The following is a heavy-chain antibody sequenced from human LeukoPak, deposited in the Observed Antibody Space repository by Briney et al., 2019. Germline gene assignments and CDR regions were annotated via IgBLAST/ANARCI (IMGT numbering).Heavy chain of an antibody. J-gene: IGHJ4*02. CDR3: ARDPQWQSLGYFDY. D-gene: IGHD6-19*01. V-gene: IGHV3-30-3*01. CDR1: GFTFSSHA. Sequence: PGRSLRLSCAASGFTFSSHAMHWVRQAPGKGLEWVAVISYDGNTKHLADSVKGRFTISRDNSKNTLYLQMNNLRNDDTAVFHCARDPQWQSLGYFDYWGQGTLVTVSS. CDR2: ISYDGNTK.